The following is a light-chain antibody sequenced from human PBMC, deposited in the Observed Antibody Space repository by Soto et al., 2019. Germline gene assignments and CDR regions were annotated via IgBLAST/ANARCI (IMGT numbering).Light chain of an antibody. V-gene: IGLV2-14*03. CDR3: SSYTSTSTPYV. CDR2: DVT. J-gene: IGLJ1*01. CDR1: SSDIGGYNY. Sequence: QSALTQPASVSGSPGQSIAISCTGTSSDIGGYNYVSWYQQHPGKASKLLIYDVTHRPSGVSNRFSGSKSGDTASLTISGLQAEDEADYYCSSYTSTSTPYVFGTGTKLTVL.